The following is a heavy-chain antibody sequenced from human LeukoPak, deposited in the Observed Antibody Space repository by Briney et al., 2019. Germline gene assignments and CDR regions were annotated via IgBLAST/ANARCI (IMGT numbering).Heavy chain of an antibody. V-gene: IGHV4-39*07. D-gene: IGHD5-12*01. CDR2: INHSGST. CDR3: ARGRSGYDYGFDY. CDR1: GGSISSGDYY. J-gene: IGHJ4*02. Sequence: SETLSLTCTVSGGSISSGDYYWSWIRQPPGKGLEWIGEINHSGSTNYNPSLKSRVTISVDTSKNQFSLKLSSVTAADTAVYYCARGRSGYDYGFDYWGQGTLVTVSS.